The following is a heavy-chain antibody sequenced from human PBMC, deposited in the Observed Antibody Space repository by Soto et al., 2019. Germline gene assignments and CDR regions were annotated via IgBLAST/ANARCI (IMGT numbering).Heavy chain of an antibody. Sequence: SETLSLTCTVSGGSISSSSYYWGWIRQPPGKGLEWIGSIYYSGSTYYNPSLKSRVTISVDTSKNQFSLKLSSVTAADTAVYYCARGEERLPKPPGYWGQRTLVTVSS. V-gene: IGHV4-39*07. CDR2: IYYSGST. J-gene: IGHJ4*02. D-gene: IGHD1-1*01. CDR3: ARGEERLPKPPGY. CDR1: GGSISSSSYY.